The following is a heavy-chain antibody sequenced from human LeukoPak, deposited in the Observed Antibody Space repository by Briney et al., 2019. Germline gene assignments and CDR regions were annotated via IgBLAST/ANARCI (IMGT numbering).Heavy chain of an antibody. V-gene: IGHV3-48*04. J-gene: IGHJ4*02. Sequence: PGGSLRLSCAASGFTFSSYAMSWVRQAPGKGLEWVSYISSSGSTIYYADSVKGRFTISRDNAKNSLYLQMNSLRAEDTAVYYCARGAFFDSDFWSGSYYFDYWGQGTLVTVSS. CDR2: ISSSGSTI. CDR1: GFTFSSYA. CDR3: ARGAFFDSDFWSGSYYFDY. D-gene: IGHD3-3*01.